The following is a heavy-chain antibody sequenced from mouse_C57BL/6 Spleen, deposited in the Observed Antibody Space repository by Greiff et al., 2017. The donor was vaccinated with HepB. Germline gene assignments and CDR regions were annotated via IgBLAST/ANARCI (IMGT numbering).Heavy chain of an antibody. J-gene: IGHJ2*01. CDR2: IDPETGGT. Sequence: VQLQQSGAELVRPGASVTLSCKASGYTFTDYEMHWVKQTSVHGLEWIGAIDPETGGTAYNQKFKGKAILTADKSSSTAYMELRSLTSEDSAVYYCTRPGGDYWGQGTTLTVSS. CDR1: GYTFTDYE. CDR3: TRPGGDY. V-gene: IGHV1-15*01.